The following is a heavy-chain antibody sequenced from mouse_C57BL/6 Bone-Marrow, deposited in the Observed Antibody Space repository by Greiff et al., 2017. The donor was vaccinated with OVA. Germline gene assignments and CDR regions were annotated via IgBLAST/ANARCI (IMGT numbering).Heavy chain of an antibody. V-gene: IGHV5-17*01. CDR3: ARRLLWLRAYYYAMDY. CDR2: ISSGSSTI. Sequence: EVKLVESGGGLVKPGGSLKLSCAASGFTFSDYGMHWVRQAPEKGLEWVAYISSGSSTIYYADPVKGRFTISSDNAKNTMFLQLTMLRSEDTAMYYGARRLLWLRAYYYAMDYWGQGTSVTVSS. J-gene: IGHJ4*01. CDR1: GFTFSDYG. D-gene: IGHD2-2*01.